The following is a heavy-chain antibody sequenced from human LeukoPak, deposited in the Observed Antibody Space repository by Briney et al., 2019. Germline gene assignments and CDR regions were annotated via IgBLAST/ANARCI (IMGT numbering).Heavy chain of an antibody. CDR2: IREDGGHT. J-gene: IGHJ4*02. D-gene: IGHD2/OR15-2a*01. CDR3: ARERTTIVSGTTIGAY. Sequence: GGSLRLSCVTSGFTFTNHWMSWVRQAPGKGLEWVANIREDGGHTNYVDSVKGRFTISRDNAKNSLFLQMNSLTADDTAVYYCARERTTIVSGTTIGAYWGQGTLVTVSS. CDR1: GFTFTNHW. V-gene: IGHV3-7*01.